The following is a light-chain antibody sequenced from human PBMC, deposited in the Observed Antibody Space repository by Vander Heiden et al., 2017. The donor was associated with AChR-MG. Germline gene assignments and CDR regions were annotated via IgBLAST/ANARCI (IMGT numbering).Light chain of an antibody. CDR3: QQYNDWPPIT. J-gene: IGKJ5*01. CDR2: GAS. CDR1: ESVSTN. V-gene: IGKV3-15*01. Sequence: ETVMTQSPDTLSVSPGDRATLSCRASESVSTNLAWYQQKTGQAPRLLIYGASTRATGASARFSGSGSGTHFTLTISSLQSEDFALYFCQQYNDWPPITFGQGTRLEI.